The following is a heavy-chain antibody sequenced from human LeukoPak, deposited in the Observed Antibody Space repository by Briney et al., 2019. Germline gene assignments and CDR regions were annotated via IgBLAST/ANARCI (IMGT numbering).Heavy chain of an antibody. V-gene: IGHV3-23*01. Sequence: PGRSLRLSCAASGFTFSSYAMSWVRQAPGKGLEWVSAISGSGGSTYYADSVKGRFTISRDNSKNTLYLQMNSLRAEDTAVYYCAKPAKGSSSWYVGYFDYWGQGTLVTVSS. CDR3: AKPAKGSSSWYVGYFDY. CDR1: GFTFSSYA. D-gene: IGHD6-13*01. CDR2: ISGSGGST. J-gene: IGHJ4*02.